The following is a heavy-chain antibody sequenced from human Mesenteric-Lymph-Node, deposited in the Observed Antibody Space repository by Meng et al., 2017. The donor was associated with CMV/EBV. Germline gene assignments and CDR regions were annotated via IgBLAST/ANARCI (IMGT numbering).Heavy chain of an antibody. CDR1: GFTFSSYW. CDR2: IKEDGSEK. V-gene: IGHV3-7*01. Sequence: GESLKISCAASGFTFSSYWMNWVRQAPGKGLEWVANIKEDGSEKYYVDSVKGRFTISRDNAKNSLYLQMNSLRADDTAVYYCARHWDVWGQGTTVTVSS. CDR3: ARHWDV. J-gene: IGHJ6*02.